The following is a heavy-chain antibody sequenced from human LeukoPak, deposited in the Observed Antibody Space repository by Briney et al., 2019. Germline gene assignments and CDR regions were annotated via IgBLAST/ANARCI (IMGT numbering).Heavy chain of an antibody. V-gene: IGHV1-18*01. CDR3: ARNSHGYSSGWLQFNFDY. J-gene: IGHJ4*02. CDR2: INTYNDNT. CDR1: GYTFTSYG. Sequence: ASVKVSCKASGYTFTSYGVTWVRQAPGQGLEWMGWINTYNDNTNYAQKLQGRVTMTTDTSTSTAYMELRSLRSDDTAVYYCARNSHGYSSGWLQFNFDYWGQGTLVTVSS. D-gene: IGHD6-19*01.